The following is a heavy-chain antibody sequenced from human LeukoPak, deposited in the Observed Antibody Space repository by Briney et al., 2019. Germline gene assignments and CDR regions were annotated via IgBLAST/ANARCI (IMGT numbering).Heavy chain of an antibody. Sequence: PGGSLRLSCAASGFTFSSYSMNWVRQAPGKGLEWVSSISSSSSYIYYADLVKGRFTISRDNAKNSLYLQMNSLRAEDTAVYYCARDRGVVPAAIPDAFDIWGQGTMVTVSS. D-gene: IGHD2-2*02. CDR3: ARDRGVVPAAIPDAFDI. CDR2: ISSSSSYI. J-gene: IGHJ3*02. V-gene: IGHV3-21*01. CDR1: GFTFSSYS.